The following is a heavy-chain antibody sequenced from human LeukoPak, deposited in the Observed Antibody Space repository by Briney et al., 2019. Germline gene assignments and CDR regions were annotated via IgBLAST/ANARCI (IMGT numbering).Heavy chain of an antibody. CDR2: INHSGST. CDR1: GGSFSGYY. Sequence: SETLSLTCAVYGGSFSGYYWSWIRQPPGKGLEWIGEINHSGSTNYNPSLKSRVTISVDTSKNQFSLKLSSVTAADTAVYYCARARYNWNYDGYWGQGTLVTVSS. V-gene: IGHV4-34*01. CDR3: ARARYNWNYDGY. D-gene: IGHD1-7*01. J-gene: IGHJ4*02.